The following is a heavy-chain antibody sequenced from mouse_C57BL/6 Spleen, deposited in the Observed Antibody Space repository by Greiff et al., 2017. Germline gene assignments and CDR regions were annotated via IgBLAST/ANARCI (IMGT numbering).Heavy chain of an antibody. CDR2: IRNKANNHAT. J-gene: IGHJ2*01. CDR1: GFTFSDAW. V-gene: IGHV6-6*01. CDR3: TRRGAYGSSLYYFDY. Sequence: EVQRVESGGGLVQPGGSMKLSCAASGFTFSDAWMDWVRQSPEKGLEWVAEIRNKANNHATYYAESVKGRFTISRDDSKSCVYLQMNSLRAEDSGIYYCTRRGAYGSSLYYFDYWGQGTTLTVSS. D-gene: IGHD2-2*01.